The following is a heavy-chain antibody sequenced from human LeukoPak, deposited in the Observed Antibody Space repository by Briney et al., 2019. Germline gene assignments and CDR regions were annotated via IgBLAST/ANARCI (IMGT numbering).Heavy chain of an antibody. V-gene: IGHV4-59*01. CDR2: IYYSGST. CDR3: ARGARRDGTRS. D-gene: IGHD5-24*01. CDR1: GGFISSYY. Sequence: SETLSLTCTVSGGFISSYYWSWIRQPPGKGLEWIGYIYYSGSTNYNPSLKSRVTISVDTSKNQFSLKLSSVTAADTAVYYCARGARRDGTRSWGQGTLVTVSS. J-gene: IGHJ4*02.